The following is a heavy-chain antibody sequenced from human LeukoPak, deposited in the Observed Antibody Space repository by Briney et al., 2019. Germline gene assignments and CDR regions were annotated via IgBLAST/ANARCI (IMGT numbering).Heavy chain of an antibody. CDR3: ASPLTTVTTGYFQH. CDR1: GGTFSSYA. J-gene: IGHJ1*01. Sequence: SVKVSCKASGGTFSSYAISWVRQAPGQGLEWMGRIIPIFGTADYAQKFQGRVTITTDESTSTAYMELSSLRSEDTAVYYCASPLTTVTTGYFQHWGQGTLVTVSS. V-gene: IGHV1-69*05. CDR2: IIPIFGTA. D-gene: IGHD4-17*01.